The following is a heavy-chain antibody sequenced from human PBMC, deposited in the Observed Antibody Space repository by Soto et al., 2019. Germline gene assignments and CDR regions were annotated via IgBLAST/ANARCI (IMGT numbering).Heavy chain of an antibody. CDR3: AKDEPSAMIVVVITPPDAFDI. V-gene: IGHV3-23*01. CDR2: ISGSGGST. J-gene: IGHJ3*02. D-gene: IGHD3-22*01. Sequence: PGGSLRLSCAASGFTFSSYAMSWVRQAPGKGLEWVSAISGSGGSTYYADSVKGRFTISRDNSKNTLYLQMNSLRAEDTAVYYCAKDEPSAMIVVVITPPDAFDIWGQGTMVTVSS. CDR1: GFTFSSYA.